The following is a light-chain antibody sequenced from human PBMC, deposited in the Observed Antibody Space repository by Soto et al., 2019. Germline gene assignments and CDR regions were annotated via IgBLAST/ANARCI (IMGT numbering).Light chain of an antibody. CDR1: SSNIGSNT. V-gene: IGLV1-44*01. CDR3: AAWDDSLNGPV. CDR2: SNN. J-gene: IGLJ2*01. Sequence: QSVLTQPPSASGTPGQRVTISCSGSSSNIGSNTVNWYQQLPGTAPKLLFYSNNQRPSGVPDRFSASKSGTSASLAISGLQSEDEADYYCAAWDDSLNGPVFGGGTQLTVL.